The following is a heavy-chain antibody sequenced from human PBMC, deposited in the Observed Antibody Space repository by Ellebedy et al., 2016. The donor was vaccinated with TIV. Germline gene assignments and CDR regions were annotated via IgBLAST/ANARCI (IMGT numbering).Heavy chain of an antibody. Sequence: ESLKISXTASGFTFSSYAMSWVRQAPGKGLEWMGRITGAINYNPSLESRLTMSVDTSKNQFSLTLTSLTAADTAIYYCASLENFGEWYYFHYWGQGALVTVSS. CDR3: ASLENFGEWYYFHY. J-gene: IGHJ4*02. V-gene: IGHV4-4*07. CDR1: GFTFSSYA. D-gene: IGHD4-17*01. CDR2: ITGAI.